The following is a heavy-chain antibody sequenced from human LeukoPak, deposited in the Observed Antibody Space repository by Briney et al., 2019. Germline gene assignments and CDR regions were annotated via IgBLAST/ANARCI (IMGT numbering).Heavy chain of an antibody. CDR2: ISYDGSNQ. V-gene: IGHV3-30*18. CDR3: AKPRGGDSWAFDF. Sequence: GGSLRLSCEASGFTFIGYGMHWVRQAPGKRLEWVAGISYDGSNQYYTDSVKGRFTISRGNSKNTLYLQMNSLRPEDTAVYYCAKPRGGDSWAFDFWGQGTMVTVSS. CDR1: GFTFIGYG. J-gene: IGHJ3*01. D-gene: IGHD2-21*02.